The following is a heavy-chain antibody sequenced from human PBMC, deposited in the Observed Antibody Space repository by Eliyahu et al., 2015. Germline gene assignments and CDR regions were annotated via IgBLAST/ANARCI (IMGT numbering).Heavy chain of an antibody. CDR3: ARTDSSSYDWNFDL. J-gene: IGHJ2*01. CDR2: IYPGDSDT. V-gene: IGHV5-51*03. Sequence: EVQLVQSGAEVKKPGESLXXXSXGXGXXFSTYWIGWVRQMPGKGLEWMGIIYPGDSDTRYSPSFQGQVTVSVDKSINTAYLQWSSLKASDTAMYYCARTDSSSYDWNFDLWGRGTLVTVSS. D-gene: IGHD3-22*01. CDR1: GXXFSTYW.